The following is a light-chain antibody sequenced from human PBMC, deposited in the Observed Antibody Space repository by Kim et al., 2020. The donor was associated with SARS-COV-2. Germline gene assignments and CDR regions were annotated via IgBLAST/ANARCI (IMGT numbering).Light chain of an antibody. J-gene: IGKJ4*01. V-gene: IGKV1-17*01. CDR2: GAS. CDR3: LQHNTYPLT. Sequence: ASVGDRVTITCRASQAIGTDLGWYQQKPGKAPKRLIYGASSLQSGVPSRFSGSGSGTEFTLTISSLQSEDFAIYYCLQHNTYPLTFGGGTKVDIK. CDR1: QAIGTD.